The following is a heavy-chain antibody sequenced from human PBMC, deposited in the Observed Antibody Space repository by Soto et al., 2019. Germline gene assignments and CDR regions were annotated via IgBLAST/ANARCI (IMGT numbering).Heavy chain of an antibody. CDR3: AKAGYSYGTNYYFDY. Sequence: GGSLRLSCAASGFTFSSYSMNWVRQAPGKGLEWVSSISSSSSYIYYADSVKGRFTISRDNAKNSLYLQMNSLRAEDTAVYYCAKAGYSYGTNYYFDYWGQGTLVTVSS. V-gene: IGHV3-21*04. CDR1: GFTFSSYS. CDR2: ISSSSSYI. J-gene: IGHJ4*02. D-gene: IGHD5-18*01.